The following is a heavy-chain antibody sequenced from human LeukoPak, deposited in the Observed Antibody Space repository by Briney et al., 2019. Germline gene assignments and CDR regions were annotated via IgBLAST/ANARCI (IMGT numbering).Heavy chain of an antibody. D-gene: IGHD1-26*01. J-gene: IGHJ6*03. Sequence: SETLSLTCTVSGGSISSGSYYWSWIRQPAGKGLEWIGRIYTSGSTNYNPSLKSRVTISVDTSKNQFSLKLSSVTAADTAVYYCAREVSGSLRYYYYYYMDVWGKGTTVTTSS. CDR1: GGSISSGSYY. CDR2: IYTSGST. CDR3: AREVSGSLRYYYYYYMDV. V-gene: IGHV4-61*02.